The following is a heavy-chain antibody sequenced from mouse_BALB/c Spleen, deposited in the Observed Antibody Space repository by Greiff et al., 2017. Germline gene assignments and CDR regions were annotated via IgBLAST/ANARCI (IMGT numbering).Heavy chain of an antibody. CDR1: GFTFSSYG. CDR3: ARGGRRPFDY. CDR2: INSNGGST. Sequence: DVKLVESGGGLVQPGGSLKLSCAASGFTFSSYGMSWVRQTPDKRLELVATINSNGGSTYYPDSVKGRFTISRDNAKNTLYLQMSSLKSEDTAMYYCARGGRRPFDYWGQGTTLTVSS. D-gene: IGHD1-2*01. V-gene: IGHV5-6-3*01. J-gene: IGHJ2*01.